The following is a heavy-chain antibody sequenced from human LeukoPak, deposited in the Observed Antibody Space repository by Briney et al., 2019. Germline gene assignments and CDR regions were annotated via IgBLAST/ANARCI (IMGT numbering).Heavy chain of an antibody. Sequence: ASVKVSCTASGYTFTSYDINWVRQATGQGLEWMGWMNPNSGNTGYAQKFQGRVTMTRNTSISTAYMELSSLRSEDTAVYYCARTLGYCSGGSCYSEFDPWGQGTLVTVSS. V-gene: IGHV1-8*01. CDR1: GYTFTSYD. CDR3: ARTLGYCSGGSCYSEFDP. D-gene: IGHD2-15*01. CDR2: MNPNSGNT. J-gene: IGHJ5*02.